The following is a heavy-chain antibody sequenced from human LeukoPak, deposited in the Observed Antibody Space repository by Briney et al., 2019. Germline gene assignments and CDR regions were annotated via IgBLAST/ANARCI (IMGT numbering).Heavy chain of an antibody. CDR3: ASVYYDSSGYYPTPYAFDI. D-gene: IGHD3-22*01. Sequence: ASVKVSCKASGYTFTGYDINWVRQATGQGLEWMGWMNPNSGNTGYAQKFQGRVTITRNTSISTAYMELSSLRSEDTAVYYCASVYYDSSGYYPTPYAFDIWGQGTMVTVSS. V-gene: IGHV1-8*03. CDR1: GYTFTGYD. CDR2: MNPNSGNT. J-gene: IGHJ3*02.